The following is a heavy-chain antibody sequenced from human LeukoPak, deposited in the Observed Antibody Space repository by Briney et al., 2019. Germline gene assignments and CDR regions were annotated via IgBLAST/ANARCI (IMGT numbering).Heavy chain of an antibody. V-gene: IGHV3-21*01. D-gene: IGHD5-24*01. CDR3: ARQQGFADGVMDV. CDR1: GFTFSSYS. J-gene: IGHJ6*04. CDR2: ISSSSSYI. Sequence: GGSLRLSCAASGFTFSSYSMNWVRQAPGKGPEWVSSISSSSSYIYYADSVKGRFTISRDNAKNSLYLQMNSLRAEDTAVYYCARQQGFADGVMDVWGKGTTVTVSS.